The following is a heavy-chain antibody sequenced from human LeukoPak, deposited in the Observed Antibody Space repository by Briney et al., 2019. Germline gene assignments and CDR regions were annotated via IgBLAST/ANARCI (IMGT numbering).Heavy chain of an antibody. D-gene: IGHD2-2*01. J-gene: IGHJ4*02. CDR2: INPSGGST. CDR3: ASGGSEYQLLFDY. V-gene: IGHV1-46*01. CDR1: GYAFTSYY. Sequence: ASVKVSCKASGYAFTSYYMHWVRQAPGQGLEWMGIINPSGGSTSYAQKFQGRVTMTRDMSTSTVYMELSSLRSEDTAVYYCASGGSEYQLLFDYWGQGTLVTVSS.